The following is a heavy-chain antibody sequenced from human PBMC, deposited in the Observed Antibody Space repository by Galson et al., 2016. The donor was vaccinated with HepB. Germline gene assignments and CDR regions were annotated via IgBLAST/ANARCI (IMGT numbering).Heavy chain of an antibody. D-gene: IGHD3-3*01. Sequence: SETLSLTCTVSGGSVSSGSYYWSWIRQPPGKGLEWIGYLSFNGRTSYNPSLKSRVTILVDPSKNQFSLKLSSVTAADTAVYYCARATDYDFWSDSPEYWGQGILVTVSS. CDR3: ARATDYDFWSDSPEY. CDR1: GGSVSSGSYY. V-gene: IGHV4-61*01. CDR2: LSFNGRT. J-gene: IGHJ4*02.